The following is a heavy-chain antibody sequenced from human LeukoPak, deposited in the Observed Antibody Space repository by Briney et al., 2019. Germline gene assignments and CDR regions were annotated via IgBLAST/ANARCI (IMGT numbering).Heavy chain of an antibody. V-gene: IGHV1-18*03. CDR3: ARMNGSQFDY. Sequence: ASVKVSCKASGYTFTNYGISWVRQAPGQGLEWMGWINAYKGNTHYAQKLQDRVTMTTDTSTSTAYMELRSLRSDDMAVYYCARMNGSQFDYWGQGTLVTVSS. CDR1: GYTFTNYG. CDR2: INAYKGNT. D-gene: IGHD1-1*01. J-gene: IGHJ4*02.